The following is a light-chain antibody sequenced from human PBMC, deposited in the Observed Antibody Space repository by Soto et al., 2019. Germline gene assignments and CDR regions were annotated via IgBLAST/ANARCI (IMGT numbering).Light chain of an antibody. CDR1: SSDVGAYNY. CDR2: EVN. CDR3: TSYAGSNNV. V-gene: IGLV2-8*01. Sequence: QSALTQPPSASGSPGQSVTISCTGTSSDVGAYNYVSWYQQHPGKAPKLMIYEVNKRPSGVPDRFSGSKSGNTASLTVSGLQAEDEADYYCTSYAGSNNVFGTGTKVTVL. J-gene: IGLJ1*01.